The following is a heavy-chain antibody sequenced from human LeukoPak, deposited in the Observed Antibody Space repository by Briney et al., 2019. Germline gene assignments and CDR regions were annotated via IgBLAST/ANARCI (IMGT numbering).Heavy chain of an antibody. V-gene: IGHV3-73*01. Sequence: GGYLKLSCAASGFTFSGSAMHWGRQASRKGREGVGRIRSKAKSYATAYAASVKGRFTISRDDSTNTAYLQMSGLKTEDTAVYYCTANDYYYDSSGYYYVDYWGQGTLVTVSS. CDR2: IRSKAKSYAT. D-gene: IGHD3-22*01. CDR1: GFTFSGSA. CDR3: TANDYYYDSSGYYYVDY. J-gene: IGHJ4*02.